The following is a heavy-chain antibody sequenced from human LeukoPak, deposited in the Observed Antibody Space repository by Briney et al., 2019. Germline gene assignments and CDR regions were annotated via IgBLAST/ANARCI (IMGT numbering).Heavy chain of an antibody. D-gene: IGHD5-12*01. Sequence: SQTLSLTCAVSGGSISSGGYSWSWIRQPPGKGLEWIGYIYHSGSTYYNPSLKSRVTISVDRSKNQFSLKLSSVTAADTAVYYCARQYSGYDAFGYWGQGTLVTVSS. CDR3: ARQYSGYDAFGY. J-gene: IGHJ4*02. V-gene: IGHV4-30-2*01. CDR2: IYHSGST. CDR1: GGSISSGGYS.